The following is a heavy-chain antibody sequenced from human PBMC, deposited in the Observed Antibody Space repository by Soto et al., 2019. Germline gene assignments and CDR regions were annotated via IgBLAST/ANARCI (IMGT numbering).Heavy chain of an antibody. J-gene: IGHJ5*02. Sequence: QVTLKESGPVLVKPTETLTLTCTVSGFSLSNARMGVSWIRQPPGKALEWLAHIFSNDEKSYSTSLKSRLTTSQDTSKSQVVLTMPNMDPVDTATYYCARNPHSSGWYMGWFDPWGQGTLVTVSS. CDR1: GFSLSNARMG. CDR2: IFSNDEK. CDR3: ARNPHSSGWYMGWFDP. D-gene: IGHD6-19*01. V-gene: IGHV2-26*01.